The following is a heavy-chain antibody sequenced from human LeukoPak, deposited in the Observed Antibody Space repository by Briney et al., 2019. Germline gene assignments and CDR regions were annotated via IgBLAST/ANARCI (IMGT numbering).Heavy chain of an antibody. CDR1: GGTFSSYA. CDR2: IIPIFGTA. V-gene: IGHV1-69*05. CDR3: ARSETPARIAAALE. Sequence: SVKVSCKASGGTFSSYAISWVRQAPGQGLEWMGGIIPIFGTANYAQKFQGRVTITTDESTSTAYMELSGLRSEDTAVYYCARSETPARIAAALEWGQGTLVTVSS. J-gene: IGHJ4*02. D-gene: IGHD6-13*01.